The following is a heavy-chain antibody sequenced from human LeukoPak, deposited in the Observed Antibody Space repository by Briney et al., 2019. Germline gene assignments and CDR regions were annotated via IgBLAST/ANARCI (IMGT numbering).Heavy chain of an antibody. CDR1: GYTFTSYY. CDR2: INPSGGST. Sequence: WASVKVSCKASGYTFTSYYMHWVRQAPGQGLEWMGIINPSGGSTSYAQKFQGRVTMTRDTSTSTVYMELSSLRAEDTAVYYCAKDLERGYYYDSSARTLWGQGTLVTVSS. J-gene: IGHJ4*02. D-gene: IGHD3-22*01. V-gene: IGHV1-46*01. CDR3: AKDLERGYYYDSSARTL.